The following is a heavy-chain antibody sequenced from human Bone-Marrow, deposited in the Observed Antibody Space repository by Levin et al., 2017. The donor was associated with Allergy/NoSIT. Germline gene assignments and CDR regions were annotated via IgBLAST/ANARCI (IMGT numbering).Heavy chain of an antibody. J-gene: IGHJ6*02. Sequence: GESLKISCAASGFTFSSYDMTWVRQAPGKGLEWVSAIRYNGDLTYYADSVQGRFTISRDNSKSTLYLQMNRLRAEDTALYYCAKAGDYGDFEFYYYYYAMDVWGQGTTVTVSS. CDR2: IRYNGDLT. CDR1: GFTFSSYD. V-gene: IGHV3-23*01. D-gene: IGHD4-17*01. CDR3: AKAGDYGDFEFYYYYYAMDV.